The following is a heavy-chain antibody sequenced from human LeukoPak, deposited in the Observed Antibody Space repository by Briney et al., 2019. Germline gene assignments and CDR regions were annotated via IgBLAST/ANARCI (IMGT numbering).Heavy chain of an antibody. J-gene: IGHJ4*02. CDR2: INPNSGGT. Sequence: GASVKVSCKASGYTFTGYYLHWVRQAPGQGLEWMGWINPNSGGTKYAQKFQGRVTMTKDTSISTAYMDLSRLRSDDTAVYYCARDYYGSGSYYQLGYWGQGTLVTVS. CDR1: GYTFTGYY. V-gene: IGHV1-2*02. D-gene: IGHD3-10*01. CDR3: ARDYYGSGSYYQLGY.